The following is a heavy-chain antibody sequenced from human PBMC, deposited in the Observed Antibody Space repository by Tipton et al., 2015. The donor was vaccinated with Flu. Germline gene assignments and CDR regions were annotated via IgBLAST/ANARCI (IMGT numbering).Heavy chain of an antibody. CDR2: ISSSGST. Sequence: TLSLTCTVSGGSVSSPEYYWTWIRQPLGKGLDYIGQISSSGSTNNNPSLKSRVTMSLDTSRNQVSLQLTSVTAADSAVYYCARERRGGWPFYDAFDFWGQGTTVTVSS. CDR3: ARERRGGWPFYDAFDF. CDR1: GGSVSSPEYY. J-gene: IGHJ3*01. D-gene: IGHD6-19*01. V-gene: IGHV4-61*08.